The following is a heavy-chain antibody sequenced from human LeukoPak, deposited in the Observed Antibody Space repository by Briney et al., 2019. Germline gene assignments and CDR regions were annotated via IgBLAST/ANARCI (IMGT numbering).Heavy chain of an antibody. CDR2: INPNSSGT. J-gene: IGHJ1*01. D-gene: IGHD6-13*01. CDR3: ARERYSSSWPRAEYFQH. Sequence: GASVKVSCKASGYTFTGYYMHWVRQAPGQGLEWMGWINPNSSGTNYAQKFQGRVTMTRDTSISTAYMELSRLRSDDTAVYYCARERYSSSWPRAEYFQHWGQGTLVTVSS. V-gene: IGHV1-2*02. CDR1: GYTFTGYY.